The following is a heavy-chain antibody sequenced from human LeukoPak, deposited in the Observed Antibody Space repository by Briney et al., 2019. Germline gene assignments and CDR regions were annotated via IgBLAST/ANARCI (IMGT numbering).Heavy chain of an antibody. CDR2: INSDGSWT. CDR3: ARICSSTDCLIPD. J-gene: IGHJ4*02. D-gene: IGHD2-2*01. Sequence: GGSLRLSCAASGNYWMHWVRQAPGKGLVWVSHINSDGSWTSYADSVKGRFTISKDNAKNTVYLQMNSLRDEDTAVYYCARICSSTDCLIPDWGQGTLVTVSS. CDR1: GNYW. V-gene: IGHV3-74*01.